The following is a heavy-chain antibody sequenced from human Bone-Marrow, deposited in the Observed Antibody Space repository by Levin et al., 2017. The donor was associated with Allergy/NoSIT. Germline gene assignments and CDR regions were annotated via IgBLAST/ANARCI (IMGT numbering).Heavy chain of an antibody. CDR3: ARQVGSTWSYYMDV. Sequence: GESLKISCKGSENTFSTTWIAWVRQVPGKGLEWMGIIYPGDSDTRYSPSFEGQVTISADKSINTAYLHWSSLKAADSAIYYCARQVGSTWSYYMDVWGKGTTVIVSS. V-gene: IGHV5-51*01. CDR1: ENTFSTTW. D-gene: IGHD6-13*01. J-gene: IGHJ6*03. CDR2: IYPGDSDT.